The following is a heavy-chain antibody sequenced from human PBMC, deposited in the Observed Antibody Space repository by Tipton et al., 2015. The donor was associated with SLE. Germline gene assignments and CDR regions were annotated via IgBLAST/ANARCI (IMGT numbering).Heavy chain of an antibody. CDR2: IYTSGST. D-gene: IGHD2-15*01. Sequence: TLSLTCTVSGGSISNYYWSWIRQPAGKGLEWIGRIYTSGSTNYNPSPKSRVTMSVDTSKNQFSLKLSSVTAADTAVYYCARDPDSSAFDIWGQGTMVTVSS. CDR1: GGSISNYY. J-gene: IGHJ3*02. V-gene: IGHV4-4*07. CDR3: ARDPDSSAFDI.